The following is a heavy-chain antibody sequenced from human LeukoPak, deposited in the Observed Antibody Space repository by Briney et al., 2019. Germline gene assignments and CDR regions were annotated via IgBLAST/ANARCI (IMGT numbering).Heavy chain of an antibody. J-gene: IGHJ4*02. D-gene: IGHD5-24*01. V-gene: IGHV3-11*01. Sequence: GGSLRLSCAASGFTFSDYYMSWIRQAPGKGREWVSYISGGSAIWYADSVKGRFTISRDNAKNSLYLQMNRLRAEDTAVYYCARTPDGYNRLDYWGQGTLVTVSS. CDR1: GFTFSDYY. CDR2: ISGGSAI. CDR3: ARTPDGYNRLDY.